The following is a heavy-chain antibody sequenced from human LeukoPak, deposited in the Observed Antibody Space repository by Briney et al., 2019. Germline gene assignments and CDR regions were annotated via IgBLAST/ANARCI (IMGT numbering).Heavy chain of an antibody. CDR3: ARDFGFYGSGNHNWFDP. CDR2: INTNNGNP. D-gene: IGHD3-10*01. V-gene: IGHV7-4-1*02. J-gene: IGHJ5*02. CDR1: GYTFTTYA. Sequence: ASVKVSCKASGYTFTTYAMNWVRQAPGQGLEWMGWINTNNGNPTHAQGFTGRFVFSFDTSVSTAYLQISGLKAEDTAVYYCARDFGFYGSGNHNWFDPWGQGTLVTVSS.